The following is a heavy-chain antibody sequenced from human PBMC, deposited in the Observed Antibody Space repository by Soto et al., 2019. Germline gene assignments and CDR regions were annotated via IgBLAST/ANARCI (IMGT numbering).Heavy chain of an antibody. Sequence: PSETLSLTCTVSGGSISSSSYYWGWIRQPPGKGLEWIGSIYYSGSTYYNPSLKSRVTISVDTSKNQFSLKLSSVTAADTAVYYCARHEGSSYYYYGMDVWGQGTTVTVSS. CDR3: ARHEGSSYYYYGMDV. CDR2: IYYSGST. CDR1: GGSISSSSYY. D-gene: IGHD6-6*01. V-gene: IGHV4-39*01. J-gene: IGHJ6*02.